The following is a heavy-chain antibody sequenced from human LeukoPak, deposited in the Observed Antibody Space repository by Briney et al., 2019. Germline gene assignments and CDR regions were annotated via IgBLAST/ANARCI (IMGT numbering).Heavy chain of an antibody. D-gene: IGHD1-1*01. V-gene: IGHV3-7*01. J-gene: IGHJ4*02. CDR3: ARERYKGFDY. Sequence: GGSLRLSCAASGFTFSSYWMSWVRQAPGKGLEWVANIKYEGSEKYYVDSVKGRFTISRDNAKNSLYRQMNSLRAEDTAVYYCARERYKGFDYWGQGTLVTVSS. CDR1: GFTFSSYW. CDR2: IKYEGSEK.